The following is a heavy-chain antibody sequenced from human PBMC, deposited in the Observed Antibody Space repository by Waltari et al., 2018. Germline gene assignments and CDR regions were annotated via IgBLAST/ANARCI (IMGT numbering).Heavy chain of an antibody. V-gene: IGHV4-30-4*08. Sequence: QVQLQESGPGLVKPSQTLSLTCTVSGGSISSGDYYWSWIRQPPGKGLEWIGYIYYSGSTYYNPSLKSRVTISVDTSKNQFSLKLSSVTAADTAVYYCARGVEYSGHTGIYYYYGMDVWGQGTTVTVSS. J-gene: IGHJ6*02. D-gene: IGHD5-12*01. CDR1: GGSISSGDYY. CDR3: ARGVEYSGHTGIYYYYGMDV. CDR2: IYYSGST.